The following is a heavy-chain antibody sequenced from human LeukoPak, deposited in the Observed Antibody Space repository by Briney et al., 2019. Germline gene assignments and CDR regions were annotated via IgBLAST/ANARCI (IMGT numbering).Heavy chain of an antibody. V-gene: IGHV3-30*03. Sequence: PGGSLRLSCAASGFTFSSYGMPWVRQAPGKGLEWVAVISYDGSNKYYADSVKGRFTISRDNSKNTLYLQMNSLRAEDTAVYYCARTIVSSSWYPLGYYGMDVWGQGTTVTVSS. CDR3: ARTIVSSSWYPLGYYGMDV. CDR1: GFTFSSYG. D-gene: IGHD6-13*01. J-gene: IGHJ6*02. CDR2: ISYDGSNK.